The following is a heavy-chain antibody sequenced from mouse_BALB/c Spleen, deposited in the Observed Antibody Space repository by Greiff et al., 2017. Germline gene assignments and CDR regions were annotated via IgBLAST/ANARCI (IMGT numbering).Heavy chain of an antibody. Sequence: LVESGPELVKPGASVKVSCKASGYAFTSYNMYWVKQSHGKSLEWIGYIDPYNGGTSYNQKFKGKATLTVDTSSSTAYMHLNSLTSEDSAVYYCARCSGYEGDWFADWGEGTLVTVSA. D-gene: IGHD2-2*01. CDR1: GYAFTSYN. CDR2: IDPYNGGT. V-gene: IGHV1S135*01. CDR3: ARCSGYEGDWFAD. J-gene: IGHJ3*01.